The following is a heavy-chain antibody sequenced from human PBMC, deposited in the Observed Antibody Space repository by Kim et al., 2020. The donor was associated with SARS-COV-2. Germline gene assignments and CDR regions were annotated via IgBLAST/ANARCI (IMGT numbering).Heavy chain of an antibody. CDR3: ARVVVSGVGAFDI. V-gene: IGHV4-59*01. D-gene: IGHD6-19*01. Sequence: NYNPPLKSRVTISVDTSKNQFSLKLGSVTAADTAVYYCARVVVSGVGAFDIWGQGTMVTVSS. J-gene: IGHJ3*02.